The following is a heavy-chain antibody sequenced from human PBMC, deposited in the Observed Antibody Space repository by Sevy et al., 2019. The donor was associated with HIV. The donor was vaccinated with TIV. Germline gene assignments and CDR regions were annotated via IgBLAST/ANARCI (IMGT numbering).Heavy chain of an antibody. CDR1: GYTLSELS. CDR2: FDPDDGET. V-gene: IGHV1-24*01. Sequence: ASVKVSCKVSGYTLSELSMHWVRQPPGKGLEWMGRFDPDDGETIYAQRFQGRVTMTEDTSADTAYMELSSLRSEDTXMXXXAXXREXYSDNSGYLDYWGQGTPVTVSS. D-gene: IGHD3-22*01. J-gene: IGHJ4*02. CDR3: AXXREXYSDNSGYLDY.